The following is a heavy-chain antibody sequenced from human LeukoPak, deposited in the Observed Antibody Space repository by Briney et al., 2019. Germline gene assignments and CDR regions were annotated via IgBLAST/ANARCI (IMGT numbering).Heavy chain of an antibody. CDR2: IYYSGNT. J-gene: IGHJ4*02. CDR3: ARHVRQQLPPEAFDY. CDR1: GGSISSGIYY. Sequence: SETLSLTCTVSGGSISSGIYYWGWIRQPPGKGLEWIGSIYYSGNTYYNPSLKGRVTISVDTSKNQLSLKLNSVTAADTAVYYCARHVRQQLPPEAFDYWGQGTLVTVSS. V-gene: IGHV4-39*01. D-gene: IGHD6-13*01.